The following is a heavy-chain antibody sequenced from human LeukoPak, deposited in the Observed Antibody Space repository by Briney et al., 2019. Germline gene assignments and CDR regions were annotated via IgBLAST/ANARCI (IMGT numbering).Heavy chain of an antibody. D-gene: IGHD3-22*01. CDR2: INWNGGST. CDR1: GFTFDDYG. J-gene: IGHJ6*03. CDR3: ARVDTMIVVVTPLYYYYMDV. V-gene: IGHV3-20*04. Sequence: GGSLRLFCAASGFTFDDYGMSWVRQAPGKGLEWVSGINWNGGSTGYADSVKGRFTISRDNAKNSLYLQMNSLRAEDTALYYCARVDTMIVVVTPLYYYYMDVWGKGTTVTVSS.